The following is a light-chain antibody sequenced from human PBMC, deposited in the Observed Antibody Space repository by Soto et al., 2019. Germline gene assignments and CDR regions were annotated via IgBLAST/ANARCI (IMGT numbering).Light chain of an antibody. V-gene: IGKV3D-20*02. CDR2: ESS. CDR3: RHPAKLLGT. Sequence: QPTTPISVFPAQSATLSCSASQSLSSSYLAWYQQKPGQAPRLLIYESSNRATGIAARFSGSGSGTDFTLTMSSQAPRHFVVYYSRHPAKLLGTIARGTKVDIK. J-gene: IGKJ1*01. CDR1: QSLSSSY.